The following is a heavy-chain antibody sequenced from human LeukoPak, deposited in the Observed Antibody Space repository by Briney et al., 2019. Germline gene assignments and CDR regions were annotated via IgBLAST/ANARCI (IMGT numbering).Heavy chain of an antibody. J-gene: IGHJ4*02. V-gene: IGHV3-9*01. CDR1: GFTFDDYA. CDR2: ISWNSGTI. D-gene: IGHD6-13*01. Sequence: GGSLRLSCAASGFTFDDYAIHWVRHVPGKGLEWVSGISWNSGTIGYEVSVKGRFTISRDNAKNRLYLQMNSLGAEDTAVYYCASTIGSAGTQYWGQGTLVTVSS. CDR3: ASTIGSAGTQY.